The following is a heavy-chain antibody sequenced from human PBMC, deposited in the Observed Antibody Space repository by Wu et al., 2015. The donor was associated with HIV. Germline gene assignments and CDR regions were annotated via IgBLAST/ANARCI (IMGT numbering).Heavy chain of an antibody. J-gene: IGHJ6*03. CDR1: GGTFSSYA. CDR3: ARESVVRGHYYYYYMDV. V-gene: IGHV1-69*12. Sequence: QVQLVQSGAEVKKPGSSVKVSCKASGGTFSSYAISWVRQAPGQGLEWMGGIIPIFGTANYAQKFQGRVTITADESTSTAYMELSSLRSEDTAVYYCARESVVRGHYYYYYMDVWGKGDHGSPSP. D-gene: IGHD4-23*01. CDR2: IIPIFGTA.